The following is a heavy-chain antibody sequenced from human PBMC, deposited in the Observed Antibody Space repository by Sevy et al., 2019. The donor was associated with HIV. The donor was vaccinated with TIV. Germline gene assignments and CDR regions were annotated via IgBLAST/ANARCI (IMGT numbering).Heavy chain of an antibody. V-gene: IGHV3-23*01. J-gene: IGHJ5*02. CDR3: AKDALCWFDP. Sequence: GGSLRLSCSASGFIFNTYAMTWVRQAPGKGLDWVSTFSPSGGSTYYADSVRGRFSISRDNSKNTVYLEMNSLRAEDTAVYYCAKDALCWFDPWGQGTLVTVSS. CDR1: GFIFNTYA. CDR2: FSPSGGST.